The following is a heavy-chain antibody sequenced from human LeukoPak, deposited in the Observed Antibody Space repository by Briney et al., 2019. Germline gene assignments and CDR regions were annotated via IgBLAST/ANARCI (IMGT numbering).Heavy chain of an antibody. D-gene: IGHD7-27*01. CDR2: ISGSGSDT. CDR3: AKLGTYFYFDF. V-gene: IGHV3-23*01. J-gene: IGHJ2*01. CDR1: GFNFSPYG. Sequence: GGSLRLSCAASGFNFSPYGMSWIRQAPGKGLEWVAGISGSGSDTYYGDSVKGRFTISRDNFKNTVDLQMNSLRADDTAVYYCAKLGTYFYFDFWGRGTLVTVSS.